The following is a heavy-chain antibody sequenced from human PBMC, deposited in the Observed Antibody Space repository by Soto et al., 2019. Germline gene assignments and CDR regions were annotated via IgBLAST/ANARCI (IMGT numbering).Heavy chain of an antibody. D-gene: IGHD3-3*01. J-gene: IGHJ5*02. CDR3: ARGYDFWSGPQDP. Sequence: GASVKVSCKASGYNLTSHGISWVRQAPGQGLEWMGWISAYNGNTNYAQKLQGRVTMTRDTSTSTAYMELSSLRSEDTAVYYCARGYDFWSGPQDPWGQGTLVTVAS. CDR1: GYNLTSHG. V-gene: IGHV1-18*01. CDR2: ISAYNGNT.